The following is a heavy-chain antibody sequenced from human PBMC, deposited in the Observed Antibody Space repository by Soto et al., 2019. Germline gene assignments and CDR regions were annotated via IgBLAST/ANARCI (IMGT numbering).Heavy chain of an antibody. CDR2: IYHSGTS. J-gene: IGHJ4*02. D-gene: IGHD2-2*01. Sequence: SETLSLPCAVSGGSISGGGGPCIWIRQPPGKGLEWIGYIYHSGTSFYNPSLKSRVTISVDGSKNQFSLKVNSVTAADTAVYYCARGRLVPAVNFDYWGLGTLVTVS. CDR3: ARGRLVPAVNFDY. CDR1: GGSISGGGGP. V-gene: IGHV4-30-2*01.